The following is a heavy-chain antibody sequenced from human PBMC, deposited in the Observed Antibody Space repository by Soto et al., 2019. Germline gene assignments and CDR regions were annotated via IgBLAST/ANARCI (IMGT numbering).Heavy chain of an antibody. D-gene: IGHD3-22*01. CDR2: IWYDGSNK. CDR1: GFTFSSYG. V-gene: IGHV3-33*01. J-gene: IGHJ4*02. CDR3: AIDHYYDGKGIFDY. Sequence: SLRLSCAASGFTFSSYGMHWVRQAPGKGLEWVAVIWYDGSNKYYADSVKGRFTISRDNSKNTLYLQMNSLRAEDTAVYYCAIDHYYDGKGIFDYWGQGTLVTVSS.